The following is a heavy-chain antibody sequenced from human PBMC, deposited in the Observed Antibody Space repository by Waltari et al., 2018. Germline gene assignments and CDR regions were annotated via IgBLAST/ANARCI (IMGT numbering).Heavy chain of an antibody. CDR2: ISSNGAGT. D-gene: IGHD3-9*01. V-gene: IGHV3-23*01. CDR3: VKDRPDWPIDF. CDR1: GFPFRSYS. J-gene: IGHJ4*02. Sequence: EVQLLDSGGGLVQPGGSLRLSCAASGFPFRSYSMSWVRQAQGKGLEWVSSISSNGAGTYFADSVKGRFTISRDNSQNTLYLQISSLRVEDTAIYYCVKDRPDWPIDFWGQGTRVTVSS.